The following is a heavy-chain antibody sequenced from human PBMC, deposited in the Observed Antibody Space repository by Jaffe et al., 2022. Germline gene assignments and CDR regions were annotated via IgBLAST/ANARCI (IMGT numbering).Heavy chain of an antibody. J-gene: IGHJ6*03. CDR3: AKAGVTVTTWESYYYMDV. V-gene: IGHV3-9*01. Sequence: EVQLVESGGGLVQPGRSLRLSCAASGFTFDDYAMHWVRQAPGKGLEWVSGISWNSGSIGYADSVKGRFTISRDNAKNSLYLQMNSLRAEDTALYYCAKAGVTVTTWESYYYMDVWGKGTTVTVSS. CDR1: GFTFDDYA. D-gene: IGHD4-4*01. CDR2: ISWNSGSI.